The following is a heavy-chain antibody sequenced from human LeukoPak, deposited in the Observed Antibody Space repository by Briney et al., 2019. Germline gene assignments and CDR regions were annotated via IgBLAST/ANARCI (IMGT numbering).Heavy chain of an antibody. CDR3: ARVYCGRTTCDPWLDP. V-gene: IGHV3-30-3*01. D-gene: IGHD2-21*01. CDR2: ISYDGSDK. Sequence: GGSLRLSCAASGFTFSSHALHWVRQAPGKGLDWVAVISYDGSDKYYADSVKGRFTISRDNSKSTMYLQMNGLRGDDTAVYYCARVYCGRTTCDPWLDPWGQGTLVTVSS. CDR1: GFTFSSHA. J-gene: IGHJ5*02.